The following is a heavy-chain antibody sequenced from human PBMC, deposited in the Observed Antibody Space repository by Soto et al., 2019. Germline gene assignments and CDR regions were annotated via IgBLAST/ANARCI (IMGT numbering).Heavy chain of an antibody. D-gene: IGHD2-2*01. CDR3: ETLGPARPLAS. Sequence: GGSLRLSCAASGFTFRNYDLHWVRQAPGKGLEWVSFLSGSGGGTYYADSVKGRFTISRDNSKNTLYLQMNSLRAEDTAVYYCETLGPARPLASWGQGTLVTVSS. V-gene: IGHV3-23*01. CDR1: GFTFRNYD. CDR2: LSGSGGGT. J-gene: IGHJ4*02.